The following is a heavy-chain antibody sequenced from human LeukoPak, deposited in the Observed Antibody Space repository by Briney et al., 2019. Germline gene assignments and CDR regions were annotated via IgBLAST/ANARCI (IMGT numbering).Heavy chain of an antibody. CDR3: ARQTGAVAGIDY. CDR2: ISYTGSP. CDR1: GGSISTFY. V-gene: IGHV4-59*01. J-gene: IGHJ4*02. Sequence: PSETLSLTCTISGGSISTFYWSWLRQPPGKGLEWIGYISYTGSPNYNPSLKSRVTISVDTSKNQFSLKVSSVIAADTAVYYCARQTGAVAGIDYWGQGTLVTVSS. D-gene: IGHD6-19*01.